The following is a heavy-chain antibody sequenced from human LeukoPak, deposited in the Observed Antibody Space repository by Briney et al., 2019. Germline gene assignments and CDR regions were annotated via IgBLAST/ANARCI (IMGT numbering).Heavy chain of an antibody. D-gene: IGHD4-11*01. V-gene: IGHV3-23*01. CDR1: GFIFRTYA. Sequence: PGGSLRLSCAASGFIFRTYAMSWVRQAPGKGLEWVSALSGRGDKTFYADSVRGRFTISRDNSKNALYLQMNSLRAEDTAVYYCAKDLNYGFDYWGQGTLVTVSS. J-gene: IGHJ4*02. CDR3: AKDLNYGFDY. CDR2: LSGRGDKT.